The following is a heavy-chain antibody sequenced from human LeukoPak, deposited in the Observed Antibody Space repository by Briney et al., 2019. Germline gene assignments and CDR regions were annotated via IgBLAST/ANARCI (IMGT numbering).Heavy chain of an antibody. CDR3: GRHVQAPSFDP. D-gene: IGHD1-1*01. Sequence: SETLSLTCTVPGGSTTINGYYWAWIRQPPGKGLEWIGSIYYNGNTYYNPSLKSRVTISADTSTNHFSLKLTSVTAADTAVYYCGRHVQAPSFDPWGQGTLVTVSS. J-gene: IGHJ5*02. V-gene: IGHV4-39*01. CDR1: GGSTTINGYY. CDR2: IYYNGNT.